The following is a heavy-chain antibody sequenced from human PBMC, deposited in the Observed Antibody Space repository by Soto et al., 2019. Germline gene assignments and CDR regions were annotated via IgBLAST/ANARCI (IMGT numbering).Heavy chain of an antibody. V-gene: IGHV4-31*02. CDR3: ARRDRSGFSYWLDT. J-gene: IGHJ5*02. Sequence: SETLSLTCTVSGGSISSGDYYWSWIRQHPGKGLEWIGTIYFSGTTYYNPSLKSRVTISVDTSKNQFSLNLSSVTAADTAVYYCARRDRSGFSYWLDTWGQGTLVTVS. CDR1: GGSISSGDYY. D-gene: IGHD3-22*01. CDR2: IYFSGTT.